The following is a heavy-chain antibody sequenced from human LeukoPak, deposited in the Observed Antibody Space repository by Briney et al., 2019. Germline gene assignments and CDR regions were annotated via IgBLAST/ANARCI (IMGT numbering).Heavy chain of an antibody. V-gene: IGHV3-20*04. CDR3: TRLVGGSSGTI. Sequence: RGSLRPSCAVSGFTFADYGMSWVRHAPGKGLEWVSGINWNGGSTGYADSVKGRFTISRDNAKNSLYLQMNSLRAEDTGLYYCTRLVGGSSGTIGGQGTLVTVSS. J-gene: IGHJ4*02. CDR1: GFTFADYG. D-gene: IGHD3-10*01. CDR2: INWNGGST.